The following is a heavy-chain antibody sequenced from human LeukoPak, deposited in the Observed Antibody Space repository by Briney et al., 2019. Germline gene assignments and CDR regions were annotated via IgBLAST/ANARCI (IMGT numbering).Heavy chain of an antibody. V-gene: IGHV3-30*02. CDR1: GFTFSSYA. Sequence: GGSLRLSCAASGFTFSSYAMSWVRLAPGKGLEWVAFIQFDGSEEFYADSVKGRFSISRDNSKNTLYLQMNSLRAEDTSVYYCAADQKLQPFHYWCQGTLVTVSS. CDR3: AADQKLQPFHY. D-gene: IGHD2-15*01. J-gene: IGHJ4*02. CDR2: IQFDGSEE.